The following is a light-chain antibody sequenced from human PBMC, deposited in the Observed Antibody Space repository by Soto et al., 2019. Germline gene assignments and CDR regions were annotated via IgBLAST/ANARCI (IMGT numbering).Light chain of an antibody. CDR3: HQYGDSRT. J-gene: IGKJ1*01. Sequence: ETMLTQSPGTLSLSPGERATLSCRASQNVTSSYLAWYQQKPGQAPRLLIYGASSRATGIPDRFSGSGSGTDFTLTISRLEPEDFAVYYCHQYGDSRTFGQGTKVDI. CDR2: GAS. V-gene: IGKV3-20*01. CDR1: QNVTSSY.